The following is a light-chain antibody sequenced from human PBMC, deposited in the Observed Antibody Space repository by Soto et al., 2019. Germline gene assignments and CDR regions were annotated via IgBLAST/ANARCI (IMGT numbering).Light chain of an antibody. J-gene: IGKJ4*01. Sequence: EIVMTQSPATLSVSPGERATLSCRASQSVSSNLAWYQQKPGQAPRLLIYGASTRATGIPARFSGSGSGTEFTLTISSLQSEDFAVYYCQQYNNWLPRTFGGGTKVDIK. CDR3: QQYNNWLPRT. CDR2: GAS. CDR1: QSVSSN. V-gene: IGKV3-15*01.